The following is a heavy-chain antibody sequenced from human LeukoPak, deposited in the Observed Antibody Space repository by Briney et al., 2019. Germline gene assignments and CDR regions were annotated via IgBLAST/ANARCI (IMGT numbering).Heavy chain of an antibody. J-gene: IGHJ3*02. V-gene: IGHV1-8*01. D-gene: IGHD3-16*02. CDR3: ARDRAVRVWGSYRFDAFDI. Sequence: ASVKVSCKASGYTFTSYDINWVRQATGQGLEWMGWMNPNSGNTGYAQKFQGRVTMTRNTSISTAYMELSSLRSEDTAVYYCARDRAVRVWGSYRFDAFDIWGQGTMVTVSS. CDR1: GYTFTSYD. CDR2: MNPNSGNT.